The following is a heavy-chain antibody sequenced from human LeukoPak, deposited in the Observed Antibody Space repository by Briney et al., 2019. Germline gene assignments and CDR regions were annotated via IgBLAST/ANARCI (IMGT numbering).Heavy chain of an antibody. D-gene: IGHD3-22*01. CDR1: GYTFTSYG. V-gene: IGHV1-18*01. CDR3: ARDYYDSSGGDYFDY. Sequence: ASVKVSCKASGYTFTSYGISWVRQAPGQGLEWMGWISAYNGNTNYAQKLQGRITMTTDTSTSTAYTELRSLRSDDTDVYYCARDYYDSSGGDYFDYWGQGTLVTVSS. CDR2: ISAYNGNT. J-gene: IGHJ4*02.